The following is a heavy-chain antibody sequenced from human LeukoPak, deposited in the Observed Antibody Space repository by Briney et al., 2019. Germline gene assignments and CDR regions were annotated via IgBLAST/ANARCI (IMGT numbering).Heavy chain of an antibody. CDR1: GYTFTGYY. CDR2: INPNSGGT. V-gene: IGHV1-2*02. D-gene: IGHD6-25*01. J-gene: IGHJ3*02. Sequence: ASVKVPCKSSGYTFTGYYMHWVRQAPGQGLEWMGWINPNSGGTNYTQKFQGRVTMTRDTSISTAYMELSRLRSDDTAVYYCARPYAAAPLDAFAICGRGKMITVSS. CDR3: ARPYAAAPLDAFAI.